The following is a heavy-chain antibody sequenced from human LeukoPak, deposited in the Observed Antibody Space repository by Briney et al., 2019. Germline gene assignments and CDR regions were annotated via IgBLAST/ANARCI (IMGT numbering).Heavy chain of an antibody. CDR1: GYTFTSYY. CDR3: ASRGYQLPPQSAFDI. D-gene: IGHD2-2*01. V-gene: IGHV1-46*01. CDR2: INPSGGST. Sequence: GASVKVSCKASGYTFTSYYMHWVRQAPGQGLEWMEIINPSGGSTSYAQKFQGRVTMTRDTSTSTVYMELSSLRSEDTAVYYCASRGYQLPPQSAFDIWGQGTMVTVSS. J-gene: IGHJ3*02.